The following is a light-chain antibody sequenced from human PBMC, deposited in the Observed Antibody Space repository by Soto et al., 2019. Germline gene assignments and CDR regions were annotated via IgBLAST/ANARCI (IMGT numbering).Light chain of an antibody. J-gene: IGKJ3*01. CDR1: QSVSSF. V-gene: IGKV3-11*01. CDR3: QQRTNWPPFT. CDR2: DTS. Sequence: EVVLTQSPATLSLSPGERATLSCRASQSVSSFLAWYQQKPGQAPRLLIYDTSNRATGIPARFSGSGSGSDFSLTISIPEPEDFAVYYFQQRTNWPPFTFGPGTQVDI.